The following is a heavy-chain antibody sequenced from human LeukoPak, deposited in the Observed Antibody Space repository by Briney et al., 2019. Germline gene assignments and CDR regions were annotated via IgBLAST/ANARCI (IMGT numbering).Heavy chain of an antibody. D-gene: IGHD2-15*01. Sequence: SETLSLTCTVSGGSISSYYWSWIRQPAGKGLGWIGRIYTSGSTNYNPSLKNRVTMSVDTSKNQFSLKLSSVTAADTAVYYCARSVASVATKLNWFDPWGQGTLVTVSS. CDR1: GGSISSYY. V-gene: IGHV4-4*07. J-gene: IGHJ5*02. CDR2: IYTSGST. CDR3: ARSVASVATKLNWFDP.